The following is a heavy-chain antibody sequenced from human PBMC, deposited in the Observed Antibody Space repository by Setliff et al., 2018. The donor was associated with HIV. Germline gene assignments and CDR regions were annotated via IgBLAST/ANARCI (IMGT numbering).Heavy chain of an antibody. J-gene: IGHJ4*02. D-gene: IGHD1-1*01. CDR1: GDSISSGSYF. CDR3: TREGRGDPAMATTRIDY. V-gene: IGHV4-39*02. Sequence: SETLSLTCSVSGDSISSGSYFWGWIRQTPGKGLEWIRNIYYTGFAYYNPSLKSRVTISLDTSKTHFFLNLTSVTDADTAVYFCTREGRGDPAMATTRIDYWGQGKLVTVSS. CDR2: IYYTGFA.